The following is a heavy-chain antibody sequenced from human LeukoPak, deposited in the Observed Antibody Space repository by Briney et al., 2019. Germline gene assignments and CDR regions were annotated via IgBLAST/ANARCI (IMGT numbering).Heavy chain of an antibody. J-gene: IGHJ4*02. CDR2: ISSSSSYI. D-gene: IGHD2-15*01. CDR1: GFTFSSYS. Sequence: GGSLRLSCAASGFTFSSYSMNGVRQAPGKGLEWVSSISSSSSYIYYADSVKGRFTISRDNAKNSLYLQMNSLRAEDTAVYYCARTIEEYCSGCSCYHYYFDYWGQETLVTVSS. CDR3: ARTIEEYCSGCSCYHYYFDY. V-gene: IGHV3-21*01.